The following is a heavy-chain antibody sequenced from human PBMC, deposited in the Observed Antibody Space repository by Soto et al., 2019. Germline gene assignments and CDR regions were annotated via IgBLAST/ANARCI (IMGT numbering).Heavy chain of an antibody. Sequence: QLQLQESGSGLVKPSQTLSLTCAVSGGSISSGGYSWTWIRQPPGKGLEWIGYIYHSGSAYYNPSPKSRVTISVDRSKNQFSLKLRSVTAADTAVYYCARAHYGDYGYGMDVWGQGTTVTVSS. CDR3: ARAHYGDYGYGMDV. CDR1: GGSISSGGYS. CDR2: IYHSGSA. D-gene: IGHD4-17*01. J-gene: IGHJ6*02. V-gene: IGHV4-30-2*01.